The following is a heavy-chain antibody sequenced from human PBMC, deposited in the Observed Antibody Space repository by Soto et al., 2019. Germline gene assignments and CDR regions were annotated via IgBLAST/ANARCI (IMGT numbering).Heavy chain of an antibody. V-gene: IGHV4-4*02. CDR3: ARGGVDYYDSSGYYFSPYYFDY. D-gene: IGHD3-22*01. CDR2: IYHSGST. CDR1: GGSISSSNW. J-gene: IGHJ4*02. Sequence: PSETLSLTCAVSGGSISSSNWWSWVRQPPGKGLEWIGEIYHSGSTNYNPSLKSRVTISVDKSKNQFSLKLSSVTAADTAVYYCARGGVDYYDSSGYYFSPYYFDYWGQG.